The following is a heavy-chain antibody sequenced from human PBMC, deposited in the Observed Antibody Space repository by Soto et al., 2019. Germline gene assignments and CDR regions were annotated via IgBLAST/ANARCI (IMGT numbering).Heavy chain of an antibody. J-gene: IGHJ5*02. Sequence: SETLSLTCTVSGGSISTGGYYWNWIRQHPGKGLEWIGYFYYSGSTYYNPSLKSRVTISVNTSKNQFSLKLSSVTAADTAVYYCARHPSDFWFDPWGQGTLVTVSS. CDR3: ARHPSDFWFDP. CDR2: FYYSGST. CDR1: GGSISTGGYY. V-gene: IGHV4-31*03. D-gene: IGHD2-21*02.